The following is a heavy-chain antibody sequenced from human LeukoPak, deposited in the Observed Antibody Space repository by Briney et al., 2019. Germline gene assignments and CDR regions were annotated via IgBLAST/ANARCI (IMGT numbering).Heavy chain of an antibody. CDR3: ATGDYGDYLGWFDP. V-gene: IGHV1-2*02. CDR1: GYTFTGYY. CDR2: INPNSGGT. D-gene: IGHD4-17*01. Sequence: ASVKVPCEASGYTFTGYYMHWVRQAPEQGLEWMGWINPNSGGTNYAQKFQGRVTMTRDTSISTAYMELSRLRSDDTAVYYCATGDYGDYLGWFDPWGQGTLVTVSS. J-gene: IGHJ5*02.